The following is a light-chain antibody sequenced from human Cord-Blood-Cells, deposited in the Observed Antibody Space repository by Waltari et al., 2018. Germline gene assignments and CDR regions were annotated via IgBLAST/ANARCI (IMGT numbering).Light chain of an antibody. CDR3: QQSYSTPQT. J-gene: IGKJ1*01. Sequence: DIQMTQSPYSQSASVGDRVTITCRASQSISSYLNWYQQKPGKAPKLLIYAASSLQSGVPSRFSGSGSGTDFTLTISSLQPEDFATYYCQQSYSTPQTFGQGTKVEIK. CDR2: AAS. CDR1: QSISSY. V-gene: IGKV1-39*01.